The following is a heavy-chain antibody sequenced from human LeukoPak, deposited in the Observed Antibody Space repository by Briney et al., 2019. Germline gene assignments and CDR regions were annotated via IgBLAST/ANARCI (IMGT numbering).Heavy chain of an antibody. V-gene: IGHV3-23*01. Sequence: GGSLRLSCAASGFTFSSYAMSWVRQAPGKGLEWVSAISGSGDSTFYADSVKGRFTFSRDNSKNTLYLQLNALRAEDTAVYYCATVVRRSSWYFDHWGQGALVTVSS. CDR2: ISGSGDST. J-gene: IGHJ4*02. D-gene: IGHD6-13*01. CDR3: ATVVRRSSWYFDH. CDR1: GFTFSSYA.